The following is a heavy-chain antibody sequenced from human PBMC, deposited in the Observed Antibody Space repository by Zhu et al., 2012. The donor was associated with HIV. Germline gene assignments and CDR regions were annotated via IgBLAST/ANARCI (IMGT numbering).Heavy chain of an antibody. CDR1: GYSISSGYY. CDR2: IYHSGST. CDR3: ARISSSSYY. D-gene: IGHD6-13*01. Sequence: QVQLQESGPGLVKPSETLSLTCAVSGYSISSGYYWGWIRQPPGKGLEWIGSIYHSGSTYYNPSLKSRVTISVDTSKNQFSLKLSSVTAADTAVYYCARISSSSYYWGQGTLVTVSS. V-gene: IGHV4-38-2*01. J-gene: IGHJ4*02.